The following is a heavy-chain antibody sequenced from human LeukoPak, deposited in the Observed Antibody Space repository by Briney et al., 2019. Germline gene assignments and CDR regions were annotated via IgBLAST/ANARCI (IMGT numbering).Heavy chain of an antibody. V-gene: IGHV1-46*01. CDR3: ARGQLLFDY. Sequence: ASVKVSCKASGYTFTSYYMHWVRQAPGQGLEWMGIINPSGGSTSYAQKFQGRVTITRNTSISTAYMELSSLRSEDTAVYYCARGQLLFDYWGQGTLVTVSS. CDR1: GYTFTSYY. CDR2: INPSGGST. J-gene: IGHJ4*02. D-gene: IGHD2-2*01.